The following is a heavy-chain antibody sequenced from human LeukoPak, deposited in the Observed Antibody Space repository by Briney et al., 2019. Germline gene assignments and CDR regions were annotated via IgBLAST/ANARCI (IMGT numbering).Heavy chain of an antibody. J-gene: IGHJ4*02. D-gene: IGHD3-22*01. CDR1: GFTFSTST. Sequence: GRSLRLSCAASGFTFSTSTMHWVRQAPGKGLEWVAVIWYEGSNKYYADSVKGRFTISRDNSKNTLYLQMNSLRAEDTAVYYCARDNIKRITMIVGVDYWGQGTLVTVSS. V-gene: IGHV3-33*08. CDR3: ARDNIKRITMIVGVDY. CDR2: IWYEGSNK.